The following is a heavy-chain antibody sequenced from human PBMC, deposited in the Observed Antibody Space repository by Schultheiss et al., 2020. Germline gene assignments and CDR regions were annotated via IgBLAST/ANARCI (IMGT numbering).Heavy chain of an antibody. D-gene: IGHD4-17*01. CDR3: ARDRSRYGDYNWFDP. CDR1: GGSISSYY. J-gene: IGHJ5*02. CDR2: IYYSGST. Sequence: SETLSLTCTVSGGSISSYYWSWIRQPPGKGLEWIGYIYYSGSTNYNPSLKSRVTISVDTSKNQFSLKLSSVTAADTAVYYCARDRSRYGDYNWFDPWGQGTLVTLSS. V-gene: IGHV4-59*01.